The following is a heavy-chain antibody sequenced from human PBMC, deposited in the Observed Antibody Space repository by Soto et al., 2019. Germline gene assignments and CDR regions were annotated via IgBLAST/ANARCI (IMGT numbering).Heavy chain of an antibody. D-gene: IGHD1-1*01. Sequence: QVQLVESGGGVVQPGRSLRLSCAASGFIFSSYGIHWVRQAPGKGLEWVAVISYDGRNKYYADSVKGRFIISRDNSKNTLYLQMNSLRAEDTAVYYCATDGKGTIAYWGQGTLVTVSS. J-gene: IGHJ4*02. CDR1: GFIFSSYG. CDR2: ISYDGRNK. V-gene: IGHV3-30*03. CDR3: ATDGKGTIAY.